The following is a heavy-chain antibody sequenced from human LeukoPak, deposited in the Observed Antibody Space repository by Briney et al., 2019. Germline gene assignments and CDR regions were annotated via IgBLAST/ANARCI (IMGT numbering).Heavy chain of an antibody. V-gene: IGHV3-33*06. CDR1: GFTFSTYG. J-gene: IGHJ4*02. D-gene: IGHD2-2*02. Sequence: HPGGSLRLSCEASGFTFSTYGMHWVRQAPGKGLEWVAVIWYDGSNKNYADSVKGRFTISRDNSKNTLYLQMNSLRAEDTAVYYCAKDRSYQLLYRDYWGQGTLVTVSS. CDR2: IWYDGSNK. CDR3: AKDRSYQLLYRDY.